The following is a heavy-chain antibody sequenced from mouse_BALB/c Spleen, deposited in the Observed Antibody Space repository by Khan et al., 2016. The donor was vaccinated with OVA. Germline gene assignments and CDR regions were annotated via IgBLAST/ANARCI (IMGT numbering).Heavy chain of an antibody. V-gene: IGHV1-4*01. J-gene: IGHJ4*01. D-gene: IGHD1-1*01. CDR1: GYTFTSNT. CDR3: ARRTTSYAMDY. CDR2: INPRSGYT. Sequence: QVQLQQSGAEPARPGASVKMSCTASGYTFTSNTMHWVRQRPGQGLEWIGYINPRSGYTNYNQKFNDKATLTADKSSSTAYMQLSSLTSEDSAVYYCARRTTSYAMDYLGQGTSVTVSS.